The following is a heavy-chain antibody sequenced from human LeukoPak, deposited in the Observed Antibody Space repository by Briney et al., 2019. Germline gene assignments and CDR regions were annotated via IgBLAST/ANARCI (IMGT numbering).Heavy chain of an antibody. V-gene: IGHV1-18*01. D-gene: IGHD2-2*01. CDR3: ARADIVVVPALVAFDI. J-gene: IGHJ3*02. Sequence: ASVKVSCKASGYTLTSYGISWVRQAPGQGLEWMGWISAYNGNTNYAQKLQGRVTMTTDTSTSTAYMELRSLRSDDTAVYYCARADIVVVPALVAFDIWGQGTMVTVSS. CDR1: GYTLTSYG. CDR2: ISAYNGNT.